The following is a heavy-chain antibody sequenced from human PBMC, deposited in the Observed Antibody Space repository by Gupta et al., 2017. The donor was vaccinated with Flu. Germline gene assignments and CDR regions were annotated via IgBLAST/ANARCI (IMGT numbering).Heavy chain of an antibody. CDR2: IYYSGST. J-gene: IGHJ3*02. V-gene: IGHV4-39*01. CDR3: TRHRRTGTSYAAFDI. CDR1: GGSISISSYY. Sequence: QLQLQESGTGLVKPSETLSLTCIVSGGSISISSYYWGWIRQPPVKGLDWMGSIYYSGSTYYNPSLKSRVIISGDTSKNQFSLKLDSVTAANTAFYYCTRHRRTGTSYAAFDIWGQGTMVTVSS. D-gene: IGHD1-1*01.